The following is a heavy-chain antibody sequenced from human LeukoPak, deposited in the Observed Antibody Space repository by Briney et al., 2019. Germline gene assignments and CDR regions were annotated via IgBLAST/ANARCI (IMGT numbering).Heavy chain of an antibody. Sequence: PSETLSLTCTVSGDSISSFYWSWIRQPPGKGLEWIGYIYYNGSTTYNPSLKSRVTISVDTSKNQFSLKVSSVTAADTAVYYCARTSSSSYGWFDPWGQGTLVTVSS. D-gene: IGHD2-2*01. V-gene: IGHV4-59*08. J-gene: IGHJ5*02. CDR3: ARTSSSSYGWFDP. CDR1: GDSISSFY. CDR2: IYYNGST.